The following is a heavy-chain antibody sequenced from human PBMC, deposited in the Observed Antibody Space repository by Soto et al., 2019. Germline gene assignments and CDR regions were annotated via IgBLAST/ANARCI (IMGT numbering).Heavy chain of an antibody. Sequence: SETLSLTCTVSGGSISSSSYYWGWIRQPPGKGLEWIGSIYYSGSTYYNPSLKSRVTISVDTSKNQFSLKLSSVTAADTAVYYCARRRGDFWSGYLIDYWGQGTLVTVSS. V-gene: IGHV4-39*01. CDR3: ARRRGDFWSGYLIDY. CDR2: IYYSGST. CDR1: GGSISSSSYY. J-gene: IGHJ4*02. D-gene: IGHD3-3*01.